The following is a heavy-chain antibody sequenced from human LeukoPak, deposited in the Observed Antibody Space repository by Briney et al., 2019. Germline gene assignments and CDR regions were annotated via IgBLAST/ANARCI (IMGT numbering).Heavy chain of an antibody. CDR1: GFTFSDYY. V-gene: IGHV4-38-2*02. Sequence: GSLRLSCAASGFTFSDYYMSWIRQPPGKGLEWIGSIYYSGSTYYNPSLKSRVTISVDTSKNQFSLKLSSVTAADTAVYYCARDLMIGDAFDIWGQGTMVTVSS. J-gene: IGHJ3*02. CDR3: ARDLMIGDAFDI. CDR2: IYYSGST. D-gene: IGHD3-16*01.